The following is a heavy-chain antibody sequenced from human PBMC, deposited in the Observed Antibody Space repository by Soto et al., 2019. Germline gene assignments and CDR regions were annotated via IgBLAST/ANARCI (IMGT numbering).Heavy chain of an antibody. Sequence: QVQLVQSGAEVKKPGASVKVSCKASGYTFTSYGISWVRQAPGQGLEWMGWISAYNGNTNYAQKLQGRVTMTTDTSKSTAYRELRSMRSDDTAVYYCARPVAAIYFDYWGQGTLVTVSS. D-gene: IGHD6-6*01. CDR2: ISAYNGNT. CDR3: ARPVAAIYFDY. J-gene: IGHJ4*02. CDR1: GYTFTSYG. V-gene: IGHV1-18*01.